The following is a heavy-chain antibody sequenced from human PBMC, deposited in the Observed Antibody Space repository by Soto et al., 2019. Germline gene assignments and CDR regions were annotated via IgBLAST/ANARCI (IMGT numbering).Heavy chain of an antibody. V-gene: IGHV4-30-2*01. Sequence: SETLSLTCTVSGGSINSGDDSWTWIRQPPGKGLEWIGYIYHTGTTYYNMSLKSRVTISVDRSKNQFSLKLSSVTAADTAVYYCARGINYYDSSGDSLFDPWGQGTLDTVSS. J-gene: IGHJ5*02. D-gene: IGHD3-22*01. CDR2: IYHTGTT. CDR3: ARGINYYDSSGDSLFDP. CDR1: GGSINSGDDS.